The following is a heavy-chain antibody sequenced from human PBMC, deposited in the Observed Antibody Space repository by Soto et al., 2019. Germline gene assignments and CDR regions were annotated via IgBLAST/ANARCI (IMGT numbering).Heavy chain of an antibody. V-gene: IGHV4-4*02. CDR2: IYHSGST. CDR1: SGSISSSNW. Sequence: PSETLSLTCAVSSGSISSSNWWSWVRQPPGKGLEWIGEIYHSGSTNYNPSLKSRVTISVDKSKNQFSLKLSSVTAADTAVYYCARVPEQQLFWFDPWGQGTLVTVS. CDR3: ARVPEQQLFWFDP. D-gene: IGHD6-13*01. J-gene: IGHJ5*02.